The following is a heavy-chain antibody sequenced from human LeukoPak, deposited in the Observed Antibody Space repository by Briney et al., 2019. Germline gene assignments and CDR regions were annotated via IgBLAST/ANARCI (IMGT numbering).Heavy chain of an antibody. V-gene: IGHV3-30-3*01. CDR1: GFTFSSYP. CDR2: ISYDGSNK. Sequence: GGSLRLSCAASGFTFSSYPMHWVRQAPGKGLEWVSLISYDGSNKYYADSVKGRFTISRDNSKNMFYVQINSLRPEDTAVYFCTRGFPYDDTTEGYYYLMDVWGQGTTVTVSS. D-gene: IGHD4-17*01. CDR3: TRGFPYDDTTEGYYYLMDV. J-gene: IGHJ6*02.